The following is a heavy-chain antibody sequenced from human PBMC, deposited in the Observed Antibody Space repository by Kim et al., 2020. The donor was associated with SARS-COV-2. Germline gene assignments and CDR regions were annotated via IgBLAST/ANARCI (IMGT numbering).Heavy chain of an antibody. CDR2: IYYSGST. Sequence: SETLSLTCTVSGGSISSGGYYWSWIRQHPGKGLEWIGYIYYSGSTYYNPSLKSRVTISVDTSKNQFSLKLSSVTAADTAVYYCARDSGSSGYYVDYWGQGTLVTVSS. CDR1: GGSISSGGYY. CDR3: ARDSGSSGYYVDY. D-gene: IGHD3-22*01. V-gene: IGHV4-31*03. J-gene: IGHJ4*02.